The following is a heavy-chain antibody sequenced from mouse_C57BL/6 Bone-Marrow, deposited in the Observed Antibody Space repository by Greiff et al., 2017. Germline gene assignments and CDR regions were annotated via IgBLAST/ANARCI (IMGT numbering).Heavy chain of an antibody. V-gene: IGHV1-64*01. Sequence: VQLQQPGAELVKPGASVKLSCKASGYTFTSYWMHWVKQRPGQGLEWIGMIHPKSGSTNYNEKFKSKATLTVDKSSSTAYMQLSSLTSEDSAVYYCARGDYYGSPWCAYWGQGTLVTVSA. CDR1: GYTFTSYW. D-gene: IGHD1-1*01. J-gene: IGHJ3*01. CDR2: IHPKSGST. CDR3: ARGDYYGSPWCAY.